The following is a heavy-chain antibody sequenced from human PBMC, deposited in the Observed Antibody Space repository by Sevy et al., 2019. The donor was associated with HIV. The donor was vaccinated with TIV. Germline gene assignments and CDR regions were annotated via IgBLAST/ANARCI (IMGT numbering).Heavy chain of an antibody. CDR3: ARDQEYSGYDYLDAFDI. D-gene: IGHD5-12*01. CDR2: IKQDGSEK. Sequence: GGSLRLSCAASGFTFSSYWMSWVRQAPGKGLEWVANIKQDGSEKYYVDSVKGRFTISRDNAKNSLYLQMSSLRAEDTAVYYCARDQEYSGYDYLDAFDIWGQGTMVTVSS. V-gene: IGHV3-7*01. J-gene: IGHJ3*02. CDR1: GFTFSSYW.